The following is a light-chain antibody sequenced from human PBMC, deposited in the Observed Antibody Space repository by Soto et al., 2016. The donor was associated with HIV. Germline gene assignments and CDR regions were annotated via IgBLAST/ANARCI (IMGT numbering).Light chain of an antibody. Sequence: SFELTQPSSASVSPGQTASITCSGDKLGDKHACWYQQKPGQSPVLVIFQDNKRPAGIPERFSGSNSGNTATLTISGTQAMDEADYYCQAWDSSTVVFGGGTKLTVL. V-gene: IGLV3-1*01. CDR1: KLGDKH. J-gene: IGLJ2*01. CDR3: QAWDSSTVV. CDR2: QDN.